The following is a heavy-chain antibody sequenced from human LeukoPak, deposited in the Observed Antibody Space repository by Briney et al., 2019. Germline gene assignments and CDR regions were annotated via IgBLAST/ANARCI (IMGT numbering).Heavy chain of an antibody. CDR1: GGSISSSSYY. V-gene: IGHV4-39*01. Sequence: SETLSLTCTVSGGSISSSSYYWGWIRQPPGKGLEWIGSIYYSGSTYYNPSLKSRVTISVDTSKNQFSLKLSSVTAADTAVYYCACNIVVVAAAIGDSPDYWGQGTLVTVSS. CDR3: ACNIVVVAAAIGDSPDY. J-gene: IGHJ4*02. D-gene: IGHD2-15*01. CDR2: IYYSGST.